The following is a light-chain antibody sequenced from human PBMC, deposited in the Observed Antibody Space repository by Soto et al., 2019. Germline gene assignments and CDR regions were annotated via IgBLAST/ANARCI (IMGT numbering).Light chain of an antibody. J-gene: IGKJ5*01. V-gene: IGKV1-5*01. Sequence: DIQMTQSPSTLSASVGARVTITCRASQSIDRWFAWYQQKPGKAPKLLIYDASSLERGVPSRFSGSGSGTEFTLTICSLQPDDFATYYCQQYNTYSTFGQGTRLEI. CDR2: DAS. CDR3: QQYNTYST. CDR1: QSIDRW.